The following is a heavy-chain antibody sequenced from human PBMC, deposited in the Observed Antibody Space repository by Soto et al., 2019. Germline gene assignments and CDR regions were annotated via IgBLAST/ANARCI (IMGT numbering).Heavy chain of an antibody. D-gene: IGHD6-25*01. Sequence: QVQLQESGPGLVKPSETLSLTCTVSGGSISSYYWSWVRQPAGKGLEWLGRLYNSGNTNYNPSLKSRVTMSVDTSKNQFSLKLSSVTAADTAVYYCARDGSDSYGMDVWGHGTTVTVSS. CDR1: GGSISSYY. CDR3: ARDGSDSYGMDV. CDR2: LYNSGNT. J-gene: IGHJ6*02. V-gene: IGHV4-4*07.